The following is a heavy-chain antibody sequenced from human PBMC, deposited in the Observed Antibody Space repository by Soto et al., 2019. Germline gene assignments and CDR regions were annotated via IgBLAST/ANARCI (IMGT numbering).Heavy chain of an antibody. CDR3: ARSSCSGGSCYIEAFDI. D-gene: IGHD2-15*01. V-gene: IGHV3-66*01. CDR1: GFTVSSNY. CDR2: IYIAGGT. Sequence: EVQLVESGGGLVQPGGSLRLSCAASGFTVSSNYMSWVRQAPGKGLEWVSLIYIAGGTYYADSVKGRFTISRDNSKNKLYLQMNSLRAEDTAVYYCARSSCSGGSCYIEAFDIWGQGTMVTVSS. J-gene: IGHJ3*02.